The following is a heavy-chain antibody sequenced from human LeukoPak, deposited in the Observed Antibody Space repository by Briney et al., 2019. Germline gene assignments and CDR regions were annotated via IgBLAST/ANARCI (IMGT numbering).Heavy chain of an antibody. CDR2: ISGSGVST. CDR3: AKDYRYCTSTSCYGDDAFDI. J-gene: IGHJ3*02. Sequence: GGSLRLSCAASGFTFSSYAMTWVRQAPGRGLEWVSAISGSGVSTYYADSVKGRFTISRDNSKNTLYLQMSSLRAEDTAVYYCAKDYRYCTSTSCYGDDAFDIWGQGTMVTVSS. CDR1: GFTFSSYA. V-gene: IGHV3-23*01. D-gene: IGHD2-2*01.